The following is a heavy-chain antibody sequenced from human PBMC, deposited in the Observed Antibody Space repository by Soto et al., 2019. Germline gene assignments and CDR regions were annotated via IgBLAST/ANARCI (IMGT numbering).Heavy chain of an antibody. CDR2: ISYDGSNK. V-gene: IGHV3-30*18. Sequence: QVQLVESGGGVVQPWRSLRLSCAASGFTFSSYGMHWVRQAPGKGLEWVAVISYDGSNKYYADSVKGRFTISRDNSKNTLYLQMNSLRAEDTAVYYCAKNGDYRYYGMDVWGQGTTVTVSS. CDR1: GFTFSSYG. CDR3: AKNGDYRYYGMDV. D-gene: IGHD4-17*01. J-gene: IGHJ6*02.